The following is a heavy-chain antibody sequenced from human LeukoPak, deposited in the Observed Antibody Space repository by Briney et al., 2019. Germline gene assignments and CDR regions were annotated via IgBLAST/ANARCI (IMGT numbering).Heavy chain of an antibody. CDR3: ARVGGSGKIFGVEDYGMDV. V-gene: IGHV4-59*01. CDR2: IYYSGST. CDR1: GGSISSYY. Sequence: SETLSLTCTVSGGSISSYYWSWIRQPPGKGLEWIGYIYYSGSTNYNPSLKSRVTISVDTSKNQFSLKLSSVTAADTAVYYCARVGGSGKIFGVEDYGMDVWGQGTTVTVSS. D-gene: IGHD3-10*01. J-gene: IGHJ6*02.